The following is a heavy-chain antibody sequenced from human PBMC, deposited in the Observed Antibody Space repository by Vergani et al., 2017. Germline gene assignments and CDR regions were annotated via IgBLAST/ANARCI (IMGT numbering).Heavy chain of an antibody. CDR3: TRQSWSGYDLYYYGMDV. D-gene: IGHD5-12*01. CDR1: GFTFSDYY. V-gene: IGHV3-11*05. J-gene: IGHJ6*02. Sequence: QVQLVESGGGLVKPGGSLRLSCAASGFTFSDYYMSWIRQAPGKGLEWVSYISSSSSYTNYADSVKGRFTISRDNAKNSLYLQMNSLKTEDTAVYYCTRQSWSGYDLYYYGMDVWGQGTTVTVSS. CDR2: ISSSSSYT.